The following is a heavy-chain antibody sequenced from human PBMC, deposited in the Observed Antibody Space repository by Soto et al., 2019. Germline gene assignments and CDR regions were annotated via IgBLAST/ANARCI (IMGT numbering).Heavy chain of an antibody. CDR1: GFTFSSYA. CDR3: AKERGYSYGTDDY. Sequence: EVQLLESGGGLVQPGGSLRLSCAASGFTFSSYAMRWVRQAPGKGLEWVAVISGSAGTTYYADSVKGRFTISRDNFKNTLYLQMNSLGAEDTAVYDCAKERGYSYGTDDYWGQGTLVTVSS. J-gene: IGHJ4*02. D-gene: IGHD5-18*01. CDR2: ISGSAGTT. V-gene: IGHV3-23*01.